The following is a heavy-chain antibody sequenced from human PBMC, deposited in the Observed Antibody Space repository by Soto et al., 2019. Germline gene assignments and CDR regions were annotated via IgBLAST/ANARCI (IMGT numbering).Heavy chain of an antibody. J-gene: IGHJ5*02. CDR3: ARRHDSSGYSRSLWFDT. V-gene: IGHV1-69*13. D-gene: IGHD3-22*01. CDR1: GSTFSSYA. CDR2: IIPIFGTA. Sequence: SVKVSCHASGSTFSSYAIRLVRQAPGQGLEWMGGIIPIFGTANYAQKFQGRVTITADESTSTAYMELSSLRSEDTAVYYCARRHDSSGYSRSLWFDTWGQGTLVTVSS.